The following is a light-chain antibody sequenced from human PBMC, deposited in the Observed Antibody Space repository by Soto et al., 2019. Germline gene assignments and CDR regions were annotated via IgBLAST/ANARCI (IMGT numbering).Light chain of an antibody. CDR2: DVI. V-gene: IGLV2-14*01. Sequence: QSALTQPASVSGSPGQSITISCTGTSSDVGGYNYVSWYQQHPGKAPKLMIYDVINRPSGVSSRFSGSKSGNTASLTISGFQAEDEADYYCSSYTSSSTLVFGGGTKLTVL. CDR1: SSDVGGYNY. CDR3: SSYTSSSTLV. J-gene: IGLJ3*02.